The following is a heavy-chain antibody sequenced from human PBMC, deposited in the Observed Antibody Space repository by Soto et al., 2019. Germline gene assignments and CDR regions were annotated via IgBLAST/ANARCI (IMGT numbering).Heavy chain of an antibody. CDR1: GFSLSTSGVG. V-gene: IGHV2-5*02. D-gene: IGHD2-21*02. CDR2: IYWDDDK. J-gene: IGHJ2*01. CDR3: EQIPYCGGDCYAYWYFDL. Sequence: QITLKESGPTLVKPTQTLTLTCTFSGFSLSTSGVGVGWIRQPPGKALEWLALIYWDDDKRYSPSLKSRLTIAKDTSKTQVVLTITSIDPVDTATYYCEQIPYCGGDCYAYWYFDLWGRGTLVTVSS.